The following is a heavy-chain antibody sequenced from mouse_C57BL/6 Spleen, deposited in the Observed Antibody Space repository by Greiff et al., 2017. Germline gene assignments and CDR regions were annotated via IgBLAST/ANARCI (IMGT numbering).Heavy chain of an antibody. CDR3: ARGTTVVEGAWFAY. Sequence: EVQLQQSGPELVKPGASVKIPCKASGYTFTDYNMDWVKQSHGKSLEWIGDINPNNGGTIYNQKFKGKATLTVDKSSSTAYMELRSLTSEDTAVYDCARGTTVVEGAWFAYWGQGTLVTVSA. CDR2: INPNNGGT. CDR1: GYTFTDYN. J-gene: IGHJ3*01. V-gene: IGHV1-18*01. D-gene: IGHD1-1*01.